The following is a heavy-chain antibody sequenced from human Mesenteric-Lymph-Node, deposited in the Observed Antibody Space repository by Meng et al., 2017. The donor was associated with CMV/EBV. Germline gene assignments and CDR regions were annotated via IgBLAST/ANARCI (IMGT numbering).Heavy chain of an antibody. V-gene: IGHV4-34*01. CDR3: ARHQRWLKSEGGFNY. Sequence: HLQQWGAGLLKPSETLSLTGAVYGGAFSGYYWSWIRQPPGKGLEWIGEINHSGSTNYNPSLKSRVTISVDTSKNQFSLKLSSVTAADTAVYYCARHQRWLKSEGGFNYWGQGTLVTVSS. CDR2: INHSGST. J-gene: IGHJ4*02. CDR1: GGAFSGYY. D-gene: IGHD4-23*01.